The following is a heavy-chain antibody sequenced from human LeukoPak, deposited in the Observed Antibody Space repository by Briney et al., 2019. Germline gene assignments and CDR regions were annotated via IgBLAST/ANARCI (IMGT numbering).Heavy chain of an antibody. D-gene: IGHD4-11*01. V-gene: IGHV3-48*01. CDR2: ISSSSRTI. CDR1: GCTCGFYS. CDR3: ARVFASTVTPRRYAY. Sequence: GGSLSLSCAASGCTCGFYSMNWVRQAPGKGLEWVSYISSSSRTIYYADSLKGRFTISRDNAKNSVYLQLNSLRPEDTAVYYCARVFASTVTPRRYAYWGQGTLVTVSS. J-gene: IGHJ4*02.